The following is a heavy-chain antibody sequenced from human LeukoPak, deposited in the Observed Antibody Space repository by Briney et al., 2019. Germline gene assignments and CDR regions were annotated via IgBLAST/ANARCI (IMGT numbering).Heavy chain of an antibody. V-gene: IGHV3-23*01. CDR2: ISGSGDST. J-gene: IGHJ5*02. Sequence: PGGSLRLSCAASGFTFSNYVMNWVRQAPGKGLEWVSGISGSGDSTYYADSVKGRFTISRDNSKNTLYLQMNSLRAEDTAVYYCARALAPYYDFWSWFDPWGQGTLVTVSS. CDR1: GFTFSNYV. D-gene: IGHD3-3*01. CDR3: ARALAPYYDFWSWFDP.